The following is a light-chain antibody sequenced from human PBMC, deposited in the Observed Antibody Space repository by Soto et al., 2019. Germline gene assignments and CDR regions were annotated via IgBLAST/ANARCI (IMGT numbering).Light chain of an antibody. CDR3: QQYNSYSWT. Sequence: DIPITQAPSALSASVGERVTVTCRASQSISSWLAWYQQKPGKAPKLLIYDASSLESGVPSRFSGSGSGTEFTLTISSLQPDDFATYYCQQYNSYSWTFGQGTKVDIK. V-gene: IGKV1-5*01. J-gene: IGKJ1*01. CDR1: QSISSW. CDR2: DAS.